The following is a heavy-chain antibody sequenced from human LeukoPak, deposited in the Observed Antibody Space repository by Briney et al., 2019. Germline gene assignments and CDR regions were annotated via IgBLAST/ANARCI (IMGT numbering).Heavy chain of an antibody. CDR1: GYTFTGYY. CDR3: ASLDCTNGVCLDYFDY. D-gene: IGHD2-8*01. Sequence: GASVKVSCKASGYTFTGYYMHWVRQAPGQGLEGMGWINPNSGGTNYAQKFQGRVTMTRDTSISTAYMELSRLRSDDTAVYYCASLDCTNGVCLDYFDYWGQGTLVTVSS. V-gene: IGHV1-2*02. CDR2: INPNSGGT. J-gene: IGHJ4*02.